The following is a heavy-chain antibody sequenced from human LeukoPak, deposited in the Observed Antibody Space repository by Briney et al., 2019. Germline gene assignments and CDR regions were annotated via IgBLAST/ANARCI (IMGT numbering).Heavy chain of an antibody. Sequence: PSETLSLTCTVSGGSISSSSYYWGWIRQPQGKGLEWIGSIYYSGSTYYNPSLKSRVTISVDTSKNQFSLKLSSVTAADTAVYYCARAVYAVPNHDYWGQGTLVTVSS. J-gene: IGHJ4*02. D-gene: IGHD2-8*01. CDR2: IYYSGST. CDR3: ARAVYAVPNHDY. V-gene: IGHV4-39*07. CDR1: GGSISSSSYY.